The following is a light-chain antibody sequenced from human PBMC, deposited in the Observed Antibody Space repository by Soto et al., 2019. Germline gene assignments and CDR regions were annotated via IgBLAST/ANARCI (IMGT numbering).Light chain of an antibody. CDR1: QSVSSSY. CDR2: GAS. Sequence: EIVLTQSPATVSLSPGERATLSCRAIQSVSSSYLAWYQQKPGQAPRLLIYGASTRATGIPARFSGSGSGTEFTLTISSLQSEDFAVYYCQQYNNWPSITFGQGTRLEIK. V-gene: IGKV3-15*01. J-gene: IGKJ5*01. CDR3: QQYNNWPSIT.